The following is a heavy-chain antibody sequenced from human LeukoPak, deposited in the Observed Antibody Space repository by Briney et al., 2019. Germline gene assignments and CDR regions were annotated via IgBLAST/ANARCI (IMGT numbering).Heavy chain of an antibody. CDR3: ARIAVAGNSLGY. V-gene: IGHV3-23*01. Sequence: GGSLRLSCAASEFTFTSYAMSWVRQAPGKGLEWVSSISVSGGSIYYADSVKGRFTISRDNSKSTLYLQMNSLRPEDTALYHCARIAVAGNSLGYWGQGTLVTVSS. CDR2: ISVSGGSI. CDR1: EFTFTSYA. D-gene: IGHD6-19*01. J-gene: IGHJ4*02.